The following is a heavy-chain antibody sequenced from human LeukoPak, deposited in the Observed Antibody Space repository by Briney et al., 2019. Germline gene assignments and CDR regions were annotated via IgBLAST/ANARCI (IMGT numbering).Heavy chain of an antibody. CDR2: IYHSGTTYSGST. CDR3: ARAGGYGLIDY. CDR1: GGSISSNIYY. Sequence: SETLSLTCTVSGGSISSNIYYWGWIRQPPGKGLEWIGSIYHSGTTYSGSTYYNPSLKSRVTISLDTSKNQFSLKVGSMTAADTAVYYCARAGGYGLIDYWGQGTMVTVSS. D-gene: IGHD5-18*01. V-gene: IGHV4-39*07. J-gene: IGHJ4*02.